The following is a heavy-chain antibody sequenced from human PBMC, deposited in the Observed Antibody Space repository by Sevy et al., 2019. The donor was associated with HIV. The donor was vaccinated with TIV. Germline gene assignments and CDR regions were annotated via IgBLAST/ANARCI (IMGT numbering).Heavy chain of an antibody. CDR1: GYTFTSYA. J-gene: IGHJ4*02. D-gene: IGHD3-22*01. V-gene: IGHV1-3*01. CDR3: TAKRNYDSTGGGQDDY. Sequence: ASVKVSGKASGYTFTSYAMHWVRQAPGQRLEWMGWINAGNGNTKYSQKFQGRVTSTRDTSASTAYMELSSLRSEDTAVYYCTAKRNYDSTGGGQDDYWGQGTLVTVSS. CDR2: INAGNGNT.